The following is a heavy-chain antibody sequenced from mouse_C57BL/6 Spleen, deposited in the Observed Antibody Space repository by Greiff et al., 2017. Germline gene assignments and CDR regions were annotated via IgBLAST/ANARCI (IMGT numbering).Heavy chain of an antibody. CDR3: ARSHGSSYWYFDV. J-gene: IGHJ1*03. D-gene: IGHD1-1*01. CDR2: INPGSGGT. V-gene: IGHV1-54*01. CDR1: GYAFTNYL. Sequence: VQLQQSGAELVRPGTSVKVSCKASGYAFTNYLIEWVKQRPGQGLEWIGVINPGSGGTNYNEKFKGKATLTADKSSSTAYMQLISLTSEDSAVFFCARSHGSSYWYFDVWGTGTTVTVSS.